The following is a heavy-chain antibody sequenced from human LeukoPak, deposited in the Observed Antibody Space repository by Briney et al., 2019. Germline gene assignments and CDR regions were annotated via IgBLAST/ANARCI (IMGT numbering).Heavy chain of an antibody. V-gene: IGHV3-23*01. Sequence: AGGSLRLSCAASGFTFSSYAMAWVRQAPGKGLQWVSTLSGSGGSTYYADSVKGRFTISRDNSKHTLFLQMSSLRADDTAVYYRAKGCGFTCYSDFDYWGQGTLVTVSS. CDR3: AKGCGFTCYSDFDY. J-gene: IGHJ4*02. CDR1: GFTFSSYA. D-gene: IGHD2-15*01. CDR2: LSGSGGST.